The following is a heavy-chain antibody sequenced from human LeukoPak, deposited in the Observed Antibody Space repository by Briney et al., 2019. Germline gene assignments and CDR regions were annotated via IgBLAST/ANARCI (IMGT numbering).Heavy chain of an antibody. CDR3: AKDSDVLVVIAIDAFDI. CDR2: ISGSGGST. D-gene: IGHD3-22*01. V-gene: IGHV3-23*01. J-gene: IGHJ3*02. CDR1: GFTFSSYA. Sequence: PGGSLRLSCAASGFTFSSYAMSWVRQAPGKGLEWVSAISGSGGSTYYADSVKGRFTISRDNSKNTLYLQMNSLRAEDTAVYYCAKDSDVLVVIAIDAFDIWGQGTMVTVSS.